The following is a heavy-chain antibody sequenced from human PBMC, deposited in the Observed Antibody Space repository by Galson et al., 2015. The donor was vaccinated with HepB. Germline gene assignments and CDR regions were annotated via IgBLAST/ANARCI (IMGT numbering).Heavy chain of an antibody. CDR1: GFTVSSNY. CDR2: LYRGGST. CDR3: AREASSGYYYFDY. J-gene: IGHJ4*02. D-gene: IGHD6-19*01. V-gene: IGHV3-66*01. Sequence: SLRLSCAASGFTVSSNYMTWVRQAPGKGLEWVSTLYRGGSTYYADSVKGRFTISRDNSKTTLFLQMNSLRAEDTAVYYCAREASSGYYYFDYWGQGTLVTVSS.